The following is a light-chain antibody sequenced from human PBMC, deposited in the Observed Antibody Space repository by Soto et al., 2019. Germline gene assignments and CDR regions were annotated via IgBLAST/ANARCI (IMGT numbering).Light chain of an antibody. CDR1: QSVSRN. CDR2: GAS. Sequence: EIVMTQSPATLSVSPGERATLSCRASQSVSRNLAWYQHKPGQAPRLLIYGASTRATGIPARFSASGSGTEFSLTISSLQSEDFAVYDCQQYNNWPPKQYTFGQGTKLEIK. CDR3: QQYNNWPPKQYT. J-gene: IGKJ2*01. V-gene: IGKV3-15*01.